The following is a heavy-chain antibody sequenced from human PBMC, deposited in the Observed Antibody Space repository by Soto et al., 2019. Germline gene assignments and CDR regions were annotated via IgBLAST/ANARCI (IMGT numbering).Heavy chain of an antibody. V-gene: IGHV1-69*01. Sequence: QVQLVQSGAEVKKPGSSVKVSCKASGGTFSSYAISWVRQAPGQGLEWMGGIIPIFGTANYAQKFQGRVKITADESTSTAYMELSSLRSEDTAVYYCAVNLYCSSTSCYAYYYYGMDVWGQGTTVTVSS. CDR3: AVNLYCSSTSCYAYYYYGMDV. CDR1: GGTFSSYA. CDR2: IIPIFGTA. J-gene: IGHJ6*02. D-gene: IGHD2-2*01.